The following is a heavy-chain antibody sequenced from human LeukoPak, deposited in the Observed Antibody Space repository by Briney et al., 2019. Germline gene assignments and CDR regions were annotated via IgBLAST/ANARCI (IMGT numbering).Heavy chain of an antibody. D-gene: IGHD3-16*01. CDR3: TTGVRSRDYDYAWGSRPSDYFYYGMDF. Sequence: GGSLRLSCAASGFTFSSYSMNWVRQAPGKGLEWVGRIKSKVDGGTTDYAAPAKGRFIFSRDDSENMLYLQMNSLKTEDTAVYYCTTGVRSRDYDYAWGSRPSDYFYYGMDFWGQGTTVTVSS. J-gene: IGHJ6*02. CDR2: IKSKVDGGTT. CDR1: GFTFSSYS. V-gene: IGHV3-15*07.